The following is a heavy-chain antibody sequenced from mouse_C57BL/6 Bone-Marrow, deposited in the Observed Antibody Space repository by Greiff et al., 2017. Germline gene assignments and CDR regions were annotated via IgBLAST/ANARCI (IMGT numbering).Heavy chain of an antibody. V-gene: IGHV1-81*01. CDR1: GYTFTSYG. J-gene: IGHJ1*03. CDR3: AVTTVVANWYFDV. CDR2: IYPRSGNT. D-gene: IGHD1-1*01. Sequence: QVQLQQSGAELARPGASVKLSCKASGYTFTSYGISWVKQRTGQGLEWIGEIYPRSGNTYYNEKFKGKATLTADKSSSTAYMELRSLTSEDSAFYFCAVTTVVANWYFDVWGTGTTVTVSS.